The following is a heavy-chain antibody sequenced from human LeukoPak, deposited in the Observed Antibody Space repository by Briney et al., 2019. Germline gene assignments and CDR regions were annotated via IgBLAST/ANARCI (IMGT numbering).Heavy chain of an antibody. D-gene: IGHD6-13*01. J-gene: IGHJ4*02. Sequence: GGSLRLSCAASGFTFSGYAMTWVRQAPGKGLEWVATISGPGSTTYYADSVKGRFTISRDNSQNTLYMQMNSLRAEDTAIYYCAKGLLTKTHGISWDPFDSWGQGTLVSVSS. CDR3: AKGLLTKTHGISWDPFDS. V-gene: IGHV3-23*01. CDR1: GFTFSGYA. CDR2: ISGPGSTT.